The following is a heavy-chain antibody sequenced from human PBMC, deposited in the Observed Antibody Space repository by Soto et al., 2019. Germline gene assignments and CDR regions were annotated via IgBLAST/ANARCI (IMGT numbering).Heavy chain of an antibody. CDR2: IYPGDSDT. Sequence: GESLKISCKASGYSFSDYWIGWVRQMPGRGLEWMGIIYPGDSDTRYSASFQGQVTISADKSISTAFLQWSSLKASDPAMYYCARRGAYCGTCTCRFDTWGQGALVAISS. CDR3: ARRGAYCGTCTCRFDT. V-gene: IGHV5-51*01. CDR1: GYSFSDYW. D-gene: IGHD2-21*01. J-gene: IGHJ5*02.